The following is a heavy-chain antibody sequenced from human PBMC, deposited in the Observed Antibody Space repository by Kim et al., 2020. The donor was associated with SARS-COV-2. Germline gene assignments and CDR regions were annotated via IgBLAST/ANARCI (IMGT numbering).Heavy chain of an antibody. J-gene: IGHJ4*02. CDR1: GGSISSGGYY. D-gene: IGHD3-10*01. Sequence: SETLSLTCTVSGGSISSGGYYWSWIRQHPGKGLEWIGYIYYSGSTYYNPSLKSRVTISVDTSKNQFSLKLSSVTAADTAVYYCARDHIWFGNDYWGQGTLVTVSS. CDR3: ARDHIWFGNDY. CDR2: IYYSGST. V-gene: IGHV4-31*03.